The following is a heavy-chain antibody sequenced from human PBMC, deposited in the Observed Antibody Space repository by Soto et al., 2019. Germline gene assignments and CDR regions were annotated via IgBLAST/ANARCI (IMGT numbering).Heavy chain of an antibody. J-gene: IGHJ6*02. CDR2: IIPIFGTA. CDR1: GGTFSSYS. D-gene: IGHD2-21*01. CDR3: ARGEIPYYYYYGMDV. Sequence: SVKVSCKASGGTFSSYSISWVRQAPGQGLEWMGGIIPIFGTANYAQKFQGRVTITADESTSTAYMELSSLRSEDTAVYYCARGEIPYYYYYGMDVWGQGTTVTVSS. V-gene: IGHV1-69*13.